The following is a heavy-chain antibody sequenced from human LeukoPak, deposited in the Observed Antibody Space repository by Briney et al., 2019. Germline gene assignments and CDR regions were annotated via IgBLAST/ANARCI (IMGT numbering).Heavy chain of an antibody. V-gene: IGHV1-24*01. D-gene: IGHD6-13*01. Sequence: GASVKVSCKVSGYTLTELSMHWVRQAPGKGLEWMGGFDPEDGETIYAQKFQGRVTMTEDTSTDTDYMELSSLRSEDTASYYCATGRSSSWYGAREAFDYWGQGTLVTVSS. J-gene: IGHJ4*02. CDR3: ATGRSSSWYGAREAFDY. CDR2: FDPEDGET. CDR1: GYTLTELS.